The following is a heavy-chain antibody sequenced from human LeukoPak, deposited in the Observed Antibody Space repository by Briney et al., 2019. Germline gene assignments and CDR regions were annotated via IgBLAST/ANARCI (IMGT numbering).Heavy chain of an antibody. J-gene: IGHJ5*02. V-gene: IGHV4-61*02. Sequence: SETLPLTCTVSGGSISSGGYYWSWIRQPAGKGLEWIGRIYTSGSTNYNPSLKSRVAISVDTSKNQFSLTLSSVTAADTAVYYCATVGSVAATILPWFDPWGQGTLVTVSS. CDR2: IYTSGST. CDR3: ATVGSVAATILPWFDP. D-gene: IGHD2-15*01. CDR1: GGSISSGGYY.